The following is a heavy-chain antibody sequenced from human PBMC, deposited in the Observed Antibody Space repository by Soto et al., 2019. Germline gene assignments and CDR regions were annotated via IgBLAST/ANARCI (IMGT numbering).Heavy chain of an antibody. Sequence: SETLSLTCTVSGGSVSSGSYCWSWIRQPPGKGLESIGYIYYSGSTNYNPSLKSRVTMSVDTSKNQFSLKLSSVTAADTAVYYCARQGGYRVATIGFDYWGQGTLVTVSS. D-gene: IGHD5-12*01. CDR1: GGSVSSGSYC. CDR2: IYYSGST. V-gene: IGHV4-61*01. CDR3: ARQGGYRVATIGFDY. J-gene: IGHJ4*02.